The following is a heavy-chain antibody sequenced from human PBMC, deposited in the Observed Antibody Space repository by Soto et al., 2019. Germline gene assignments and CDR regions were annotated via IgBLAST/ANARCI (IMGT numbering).Heavy chain of an antibody. CDR2: IWYDSTYK. CDR1: GFDFSTNG. V-gene: IGHV3-33*06. Sequence: QVQLVESGGGVVQPGESLRLSCLASGFDFSTNGMHWVRQAPGKGLEWVAVIWYDSTYKYYGDSVNGRFTISRDHHKNTLYLQMDSLRVDDTAVYHCAKDVNPGVYYLDYWGQGTLVTVSS. CDR3: AKDVNPGVYYLDY. D-gene: IGHD3-10*01. J-gene: IGHJ4*02.